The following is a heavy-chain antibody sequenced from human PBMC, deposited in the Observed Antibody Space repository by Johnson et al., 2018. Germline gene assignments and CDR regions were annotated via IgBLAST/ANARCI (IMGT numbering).Heavy chain of an antibody. J-gene: IGHJ6*02. V-gene: IGHV3-74*01. CDR1: GFTFSNFW. CDR2: INSYGNTT. Sequence: VQLQESGGALVQPGGSLRLSCAASGFTFSNFWMHWVRPAPGKGLVWVSRINSYGNTTGYADSVKGRFTIARDNAKNTLYLQMNSLRAEDTAVYYCARGRYYARAVWGQGTTVTVSS. CDR3: ARGRYYARAV.